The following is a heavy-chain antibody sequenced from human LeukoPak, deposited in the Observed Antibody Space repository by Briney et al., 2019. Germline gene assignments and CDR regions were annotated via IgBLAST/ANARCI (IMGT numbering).Heavy chain of an antibody. D-gene: IGHD6-19*01. Sequence: GESLQISCEGSGYDFASYWIGWVRQKPGKGLELMGIIWPDDSERRYSPSFQSQVTISTDKSVRIVYLQWTSLKASDTAMYYCARHNGRRSNGWNGAFDIWGQGTMVTVSS. CDR2: IWPDDSER. J-gene: IGHJ3*02. V-gene: IGHV5-51*01. CDR1: GYDFASYW. CDR3: ARHNGRRSNGWNGAFDI.